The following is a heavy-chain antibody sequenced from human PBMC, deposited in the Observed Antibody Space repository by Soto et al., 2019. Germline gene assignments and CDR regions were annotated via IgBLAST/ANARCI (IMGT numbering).Heavy chain of an antibody. V-gene: IGHV3-23*01. CDR3: AKGLELEPRVYEY. CDR2: ISGGGITT. Sequence: GGSLRLSCAASGFTFSNCAMSWVRQAPGEGLVWFSAISGGGITTYYADSVKGRFTISRDNSKSTLYLQMSSLRAEDSAVYYCAKGLELEPRVYEYWGQGSLVTVVS. CDR1: GFTFSNCA. J-gene: IGHJ4*02. D-gene: IGHD1-1*01.